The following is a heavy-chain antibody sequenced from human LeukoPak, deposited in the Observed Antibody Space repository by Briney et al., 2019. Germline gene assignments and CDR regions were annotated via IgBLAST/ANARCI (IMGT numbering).Heavy chain of an antibody. D-gene: IGHD1-20*01. CDR1: GGSISRYY. J-gene: IGHJ3*02. CDR3: ARVYNWNPDALDI. V-gene: IGHV4-59*12. Sequence: SETLSLTCTVSGGSISRYYWNWIRQPPGKGLEWIGYIYYSGTTNYNPSLKSRVTISVDTSKNQFSLKLSSVTAADTAVYYCARVYNWNPDALDIWGQGTMVTVSS. CDR2: IYYSGTT.